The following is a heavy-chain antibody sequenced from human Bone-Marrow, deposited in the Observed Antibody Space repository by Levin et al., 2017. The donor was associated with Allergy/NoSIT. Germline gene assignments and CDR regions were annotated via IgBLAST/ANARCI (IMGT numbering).Heavy chain of an antibody. V-gene: IGHV3-33*01. CDR3: AREWGFGAGTGSGY. D-gene: IGHD2-8*02. CDR2: IWYDGTIK. Sequence: SCAASGFTFNDYAMHWVRQAPGKGLEWVALIWYDGTIKYYADSVKGRSTISRDNSKKTLYLQMNSLRVEDTAVYYCAREWGFGAGTGSGYWGQGALVTVSS. J-gene: IGHJ4*02. CDR1: GFTFNDYA.